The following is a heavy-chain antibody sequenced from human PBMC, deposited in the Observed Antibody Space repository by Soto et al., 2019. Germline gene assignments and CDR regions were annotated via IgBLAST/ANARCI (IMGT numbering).Heavy chain of an antibody. J-gene: IGHJ4*02. CDR1: GFTFSSYA. CDR3: AKRSSSSTSDY. CDR2: ISGSDDST. V-gene: IGHV3-23*01. D-gene: IGHD6-6*01. Sequence: EVQLLESGGGLVQPGESLRLSCAASGFTFSSYAMSWVRQAPGKGLEWVSVISGSDDSTYYADSVKGRFTISRDNSKNTLYLQMNSRRAEDTAVYYCAKRSSSSTSDYWGQGTLVTVSS.